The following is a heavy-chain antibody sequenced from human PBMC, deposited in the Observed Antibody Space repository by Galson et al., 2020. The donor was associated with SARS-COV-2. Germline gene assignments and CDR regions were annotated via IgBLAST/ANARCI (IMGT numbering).Heavy chain of an antibody. CDR3: ARDKGSGFQMHWYFDL. Sequence: GGSLRLSCAASGFTFRDHNIIWVRQAPGKGLEWVSSIAGSGAYKYYADSMKGRFTISRDNAKNSVYLELHSLRDEDTAVYYCARDKGSGFQMHWYFDLWGRGTLVSVSS. J-gene: IGHJ2*01. CDR1: GFTFRDHN. D-gene: IGHD3-22*01. CDR2: IAGSGAYK. V-gene: IGHV3-21*01.